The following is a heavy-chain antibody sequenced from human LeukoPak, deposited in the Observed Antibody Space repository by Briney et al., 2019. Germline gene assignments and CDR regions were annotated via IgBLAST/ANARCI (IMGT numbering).Heavy chain of an antibody. D-gene: IGHD3-9*01. Sequence: GGSLRLSCTTSGFTFNNYWMTWVRQAPGKGLEWVANIKADGSEKLYVDSVKGRFTISKDNAKNSLNLQMNSLRAEDTGVYYCARNNYDIRGQGTLVTVSS. CDR3: ARNNYDI. V-gene: IGHV3-7*01. CDR1: GFTFNNYW. CDR2: IKADGSEK. J-gene: IGHJ4*02.